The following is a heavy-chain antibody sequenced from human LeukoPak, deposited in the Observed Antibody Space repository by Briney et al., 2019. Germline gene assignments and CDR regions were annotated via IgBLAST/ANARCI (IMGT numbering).Heavy chain of an antibody. Sequence: ASVKVSCKASGYTFTSYYMHWVRRAPGQGLEWMGIINPSGGSTSYAQKFQGRVTMTRDTSTSTVYMELSSLRSEDTAVYYCARAVTMIVVRSYYFDYWGQGTLVTVSS. V-gene: IGHV1-46*01. CDR3: ARAVTMIVVRSYYFDY. D-gene: IGHD3-22*01. CDR2: INPSGGST. CDR1: GYTFTSYY. J-gene: IGHJ4*02.